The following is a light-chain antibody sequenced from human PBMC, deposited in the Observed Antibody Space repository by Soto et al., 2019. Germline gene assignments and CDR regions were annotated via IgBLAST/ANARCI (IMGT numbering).Light chain of an antibody. CDR3: QQYNSYSRT. CDR2: KAS. Sequence: DIPMTQSPSTLSASVGDRVTITCRASQSISSWLGWYQQKPGKAPKLLIYKASNLESGVPSRFSGSGSGTEFTLTISSLQPDDFATYHCQQYNSYSRTFGQGTKVEIK. V-gene: IGKV1-5*03. CDR1: QSISSW. J-gene: IGKJ1*01.